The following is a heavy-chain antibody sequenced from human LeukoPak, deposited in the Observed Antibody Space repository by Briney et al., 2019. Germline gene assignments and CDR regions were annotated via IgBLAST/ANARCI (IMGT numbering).Heavy chain of an antibody. CDR1: GFTFRTYW. J-gene: IGHJ5*01. D-gene: IGHD2-8*02. CDR3: ARAITTPDGA. V-gene: IGHV3-7*04. CDR2: INEGGSGK. Sequence: GGSLRLSCAASGFTFRTYWMTWVRQAPGKGLEWVASINEGGSGKYYVDSVKGRFTISRDNAESSLYLQMNSLRPEDTALYYCARAITTPDGAWGHGTLDTVAS.